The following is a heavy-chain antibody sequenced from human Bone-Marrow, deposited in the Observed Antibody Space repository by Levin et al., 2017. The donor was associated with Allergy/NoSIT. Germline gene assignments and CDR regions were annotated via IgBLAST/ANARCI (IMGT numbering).Heavy chain of an antibody. J-gene: IGHJ4*02. CDR2: ITSRSGGGL. Sequence: GGSLRLSCVASGFTFSSNAMSWFRQAPGKGLEWVSHITSRSGGGLYYAHSVKGRFTISRDNSKSTLYLQMNSLRADDTAVYFCARGDPWMTGGRDFDYWGQGTLVTVSS. V-gene: IGHV3-23*01. CDR1: GFTFSSNA. D-gene: IGHD1-26*01. CDR3: ARGDPWMTGGRDFDY.